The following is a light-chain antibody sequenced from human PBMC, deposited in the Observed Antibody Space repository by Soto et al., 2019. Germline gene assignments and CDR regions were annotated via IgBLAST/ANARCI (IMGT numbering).Light chain of an antibody. J-gene: IGKJ1*01. V-gene: IGKV1-5*01. CDR1: QSITSW. Sequence: DIQMTQSPSTLSASVGDRVTITCRASQSITSWLAWYQQKPGKAPKLLIYDASSLQSGVPSRFSGNGSGTEFTLTISSLQPDDFATYYCQQYNSPGTFGQGNKVEIK. CDR2: DAS. CDR3: QQYNSPGT.